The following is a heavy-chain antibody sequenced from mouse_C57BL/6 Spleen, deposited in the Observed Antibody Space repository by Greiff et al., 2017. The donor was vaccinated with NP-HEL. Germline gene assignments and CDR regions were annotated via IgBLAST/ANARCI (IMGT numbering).Heavy chain of an antibody. V-gene: IGHV1-61*01. CDR3: ARGGWRDYYAMDY. J-gene: IGHJ4*01. CDR1: GYTFTSYW. CDR2: IYPSDSEP. D-gene: IGHD1-1*02. Sequence: QVQLQQPGAELVRPGSSVKLSCKASGYTFTSYWMDWVKQRPGQGLEWIGNIYPSDSEPHYNQKFKDKATLTVDKSSSTAYMQLSSLTSEVSAVYNCARGGWRDYYAMDYWGQGASVTVSS.